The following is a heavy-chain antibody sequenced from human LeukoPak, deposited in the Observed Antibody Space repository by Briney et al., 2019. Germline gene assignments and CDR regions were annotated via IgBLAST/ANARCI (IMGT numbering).Heavy chain of an antibody. CDR3: AKVGPSDY. Sequence: GGSLRLSCAASGFTFSSYGMHWVRQAPGKGLEWVAVISYDGSNKYYADSVKGRFTISRDNSKNTLYLQMNSLRAEDTAVYYCAKVGPSDYWGQGTLVTVSS. J-gene: IGHJ4*02. CDR1: GFTFSSYG. V-gene: IGHV3-30*18. CDR2: ISYDGSNK.